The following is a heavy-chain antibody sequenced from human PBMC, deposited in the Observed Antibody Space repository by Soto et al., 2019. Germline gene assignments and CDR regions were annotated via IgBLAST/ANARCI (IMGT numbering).Heavy chain of an antibody. D-gene: IGHD3-22*01. CDR2: ITSGGST. J-gene: IGHJ4*02. CDR3: ASMYDYDSSGYSYYFAY. Sequence: EKGLERVSVITSGGSTYYADSVNGSFTISRDNSKNTLYLQMNSLRAEDTAVYYCASMYDYDSSGYSYYFAYWGQGTPVTGFS. V-gene: IGHV3-66*01.